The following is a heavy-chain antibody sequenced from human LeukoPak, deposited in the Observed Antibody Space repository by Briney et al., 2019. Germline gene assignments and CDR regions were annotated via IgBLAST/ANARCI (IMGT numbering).Heavy chain of an antibody. Sequence: SVKVSCKASGGTFSSYAISWVRQATGQGLEWMGLIIPIFGIANYAQKFQGRVTITADKSTSTAYMELSSLRSEDTAVYYCARDPPIRGITGTPNVYYGMDVWGQGTTVTVSS. CDR2: IIPIFGIA. J-gene: IGHJ6*02. CDR1: GGTFSSYA. V-gene: IGHV1-69*10. CDR3: ARDPPIRGITGTPNVYYGMDV. D-gene: IGHD1-7*01.